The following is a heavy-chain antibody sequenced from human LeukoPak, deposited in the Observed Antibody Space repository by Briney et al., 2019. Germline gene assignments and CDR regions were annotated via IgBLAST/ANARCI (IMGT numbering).Heavy chain of an antibody. CDR1: GGSISSYY. V-gene: IGHV4-59*01. Sequence: SETLSLTCTVSGGSISSYYWSWIRQPPGKGLEWIGYIYYSGSTNYNPSLKSRVTISVDTSKNQFSLKLSSVTAADTAVYYCARGMVRGVIRPRYYYYYMDVWGKGTTVTVSS. J-gene: IGHJ6*03. CDR3: ARGMVRGVIRPRYYYYYMDV. D-gene: IGHD3-10*01. CDR2: IYYSGST.